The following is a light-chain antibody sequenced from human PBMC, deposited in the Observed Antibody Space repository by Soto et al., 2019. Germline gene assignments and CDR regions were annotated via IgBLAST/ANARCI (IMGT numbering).Light chain of an antibody. CDR1: QSVSSK. CDR2: GAS. CDR3: QQYNNWPGT. Sequence: IVLTQSPGTLSVSPRERATLSCRASQSVSSKLAWYQQKPGQAPRLLFYGASTGATGIPARFSGSGSETEFTLSISSLQSEDFAVYYCQQYNNWPGTFGQGNKV. V-gene: IGKV3-15*01. J-gene: IGKJ1*01.